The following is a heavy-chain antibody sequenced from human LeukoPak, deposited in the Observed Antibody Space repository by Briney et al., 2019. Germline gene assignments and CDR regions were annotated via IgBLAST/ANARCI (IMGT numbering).Heavy chain of an antibody. CDR1: GYSISSGYY. Sequence: PSETLSLTCTVSGYSISSGYYWGWIRPPPGKGLEWIGSIYHSGSTYYNPSLKSRVTISVDTSKNQFSLKLSSVTAADTAVYYCARELRNYYGSGSYSRDWFDPWGQGTLVTVSS. CDR2: IYHSGST. V-gene: IGHV4-38-2*02. CDR3: ARELRNYYGSGSYSRDWFDP. J-gene: IGHJ5*02. D-gene: IGHD3-10*01.